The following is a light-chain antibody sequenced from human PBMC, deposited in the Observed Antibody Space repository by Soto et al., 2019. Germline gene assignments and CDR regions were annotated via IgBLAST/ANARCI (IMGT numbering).Light chain of an antibody. CDR3: QQYNNRPPL. J-gene: IGKJ1*01. Sequence: ETVLTQSPGTLSLSPGERATLSCRASQSVSSNLAWYQQKPGQAPRLLIHGASTRATGIPARFSGSGSGTEFTLTISSLQSEDFAVYYCQQYNNRPPLFGQGTRWIS. CDR2: GAS. CDR1: QSVSSN. V-gene: IGKV3-15*01.